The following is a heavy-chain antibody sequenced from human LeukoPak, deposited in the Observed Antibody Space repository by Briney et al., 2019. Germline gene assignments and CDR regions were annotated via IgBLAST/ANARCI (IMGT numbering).Heavy chain of an antibody. CDR3: ARERDITMVRGVSDYYCGMDV. J-gene: IGHJ6*04. D-gene: IGHD3-10*01. Sequence: GGSLRLSCAASGFTFSSYAMHWVRQAPGKGLEWVAVISYDGSNKYYADSVKGRFTISRDNSKNTLYLQMNSLRAEDTAVYYCARERDITMVRGVSDYYCGMDVWGKGTTVTVSS. V-gene: IGHV3-30*04. CDR2: ISYDGSNK. CDR1: GFTFSSYA.